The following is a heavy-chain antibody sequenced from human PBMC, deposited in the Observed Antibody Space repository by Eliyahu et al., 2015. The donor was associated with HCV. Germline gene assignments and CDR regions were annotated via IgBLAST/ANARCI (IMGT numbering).Heavy chain of an antibody. J-gene: IGHJ4*02. CDR3: AREGLAVSGTIHFDY. CDR1: GFTFSDYS. Sequence: EVQLVESGGGLVKPGGSLRLSCAASGFTFSDYSMNWVRQAPGKGLEGVSSISASSTYIHYADSMKGRFTISRDNAKNSLYLQLSSLSAEDTAVYYCAREGLAVSGTIHFDYWGLGTLVTVSS. CDR2: ISASSTYI. V-gene: IGHV3-21*01. D-gene: IGHD2-8*02.